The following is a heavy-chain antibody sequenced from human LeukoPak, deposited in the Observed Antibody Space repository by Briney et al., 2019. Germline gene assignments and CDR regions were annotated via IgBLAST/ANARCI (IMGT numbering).Heavy chain of an antibody. CDR1: GYSFTSHW. CDR2: IYPYNSDT. CDR3: ARHQAGSYYYGLDA. J-gene: IGHJ6*02. Sequence: GESLKISCKGSGYSFTSHWIGWVRQMPGKGLEWMAIIYPYNSDTIYSPSFQGQVTISADKSISTAYLQWSSLRASDTAMYYCARHQAGSYYYGLDAWGQGTTVTVSS. V-gene: IGHV5-51*01.